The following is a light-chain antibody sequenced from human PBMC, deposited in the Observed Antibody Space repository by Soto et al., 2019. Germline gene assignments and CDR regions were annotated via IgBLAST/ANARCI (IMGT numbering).Light chain of an antibody. Sequence: DIQMAQSPSSLSASVGDTITITCRASRNINTYLNWYQQKPGKAPKLLIFGASSLQSGVPSRFSGSGSRTDFTLTINSLQPEDFATYYCQQSYSTSWTFGQGTKVEIK. V-gene: IGKV1-39*01. CDR2: GAS. CDR1: RNINTY. J-gene: IGKJ1*01. CDR3: QQSYSTSWT.